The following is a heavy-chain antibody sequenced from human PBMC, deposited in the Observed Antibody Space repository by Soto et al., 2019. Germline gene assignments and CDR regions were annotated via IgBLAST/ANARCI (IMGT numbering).Heavy chain of an antibody. CDR3: ARGGGEDTVDIPRGFDY. J-gene: IGHJ4*02. V-gene: IGHV1-69*06. CDR2: ITPMFGTA. D-gene: IGHD3-10*01. Sequence: QVQLVQSGAEVKKPGSSVKVSCKASGDTFSSYAITWVRQAPGQGLEWMGRITPMFGTASNAQKFQGRVTITADKSTSTAYMDLSNLRSEDTAVYYCARGGGEDTVDIPRGFDYWGQGTLVTVSS. CDR1: GDTFSSYA.